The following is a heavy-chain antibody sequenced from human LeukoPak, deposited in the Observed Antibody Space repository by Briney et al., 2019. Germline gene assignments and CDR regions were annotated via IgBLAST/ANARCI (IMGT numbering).Heavy chain of an antibody. V-gene: IGHV3-30-3*01. Sequence: GGSLRLSCAASGFTFSSYAMHWVRQAPGKGLEWVAIISYDGSNKYYADSVKGRFTISRDNSKNTLYLQMNSLRAEDTAVYYCAGTWIQLWFAAFDIWGQATMVTVSS. J-gene: IGHJ3*02. CDR3: AGTWIQLWFAAFDI. CDR2: ISYDGSNK. D-gene: IGHD5-18*01. CDR1: GFTFSSYA.